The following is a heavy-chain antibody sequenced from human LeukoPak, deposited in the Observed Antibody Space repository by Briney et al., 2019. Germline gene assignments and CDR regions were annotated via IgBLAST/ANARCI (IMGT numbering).Heavy chain of an antibody. Sequence: GGPLRLSCAASGFTFSTYWMSWVRQSPGRGLEWVANIKQDRSEKYYVDSVKGRFTISRDNPKNSLYLQMNSLRADDTAVAYFESRRCTSSSSFFDHWGQGTLVTVSS. D-gene: IGHD2-2*01. J-gene: IGHJ4*02. CDR2: IKQDRSEK. CDR1: GFTFSTYW. V-gene: IGHV3-7*01. CDR3: ESRRCTSSSSFFDH.